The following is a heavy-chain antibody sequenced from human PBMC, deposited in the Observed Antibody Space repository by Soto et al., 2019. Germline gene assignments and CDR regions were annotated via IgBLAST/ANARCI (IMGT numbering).Heavy chain of an antibody. Sequence: SETLSLTCTVSGGSISSSSYYWGWIRQPPGKGLEWIGSIYYSGSTYYNPSLKSRVTISVDTSKNQFSLKLSSVTAADTAVYYCARLWYYYDSSGYRTVWGQGTLVTVSS. V-gene: IGHV4-39*01. CDR2: IYYSGST. D-gene: IGHD3-22*01. J-gene: IGHJ4*02. CDR3: ARLWYYYDSSGYRTV. CDR1: GGSISSSSYY.